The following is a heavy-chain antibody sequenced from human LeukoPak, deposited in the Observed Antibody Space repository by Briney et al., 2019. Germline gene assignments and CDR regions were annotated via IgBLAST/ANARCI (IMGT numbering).Heavy chain of an antibody. J-gene: IGHJ4*02. Sequence: GGSLRLSCAASGFTFSNYAMSWVRQAPGKGLEWVSSITGSGGSTYYADSVKGRFTISRDNSKNTLYLQMSSLRAEDTAVYYCAKDKGDFWSGHHYSGQGTLVTVSS. CDR3: AKDKGDFWSGHHY. CDR1: GFTFSNYA. V-gene: IGHV3-23*01. CDR2: ITGSGGST. D-gene: IGHD3-3*01.